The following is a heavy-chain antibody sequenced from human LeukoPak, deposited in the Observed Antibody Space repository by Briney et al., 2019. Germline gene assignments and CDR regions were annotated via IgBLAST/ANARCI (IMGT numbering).Heavy chain of an antibody. CDR1: GGSISSYY. CDR2: IYYSGST. D-gene: IGHD4-17*01. CDR3: ARQVTTVTSFDY. V-gene: IGHV4-59*08. J-gene: IGHJ4*02. Sequence: PSETLSLTCTVSGGSISSYYWSWIRQPPGKGLEWIGYIYYSGSTNYNPSLKSRVIISVDTSRNQFSLKLSSVTAADTAVYYCARQVTTVTSFDYWGQGTLVTVSS.